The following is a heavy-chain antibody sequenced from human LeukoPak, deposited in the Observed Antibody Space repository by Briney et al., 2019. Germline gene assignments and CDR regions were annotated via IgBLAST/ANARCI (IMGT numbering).Heavy chain of an antibody. J-gene: IGHJ4*02. D-gene: IGHD2-15*01. CDR2: ISWNSGSI. V-gene: IGHV3-9*03. CDR3: AKDAAEDYYFDY. Sequence: GRSLRLSCAASGFTFDDYAMHWVRQAPGKGLEWVSGISWNSGSIGYAGSVKGRFTISRDNAKNSLYLQMNSLRAEDMALYYCAKDAAEDYYFDYWGQGTLVTVSS. CDR1: GFTFDDYA.